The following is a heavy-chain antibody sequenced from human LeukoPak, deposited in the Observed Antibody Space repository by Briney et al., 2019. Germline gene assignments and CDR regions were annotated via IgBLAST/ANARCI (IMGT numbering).Heavy chain of an antibody. CDR3: AKDHKVVVNDWAFDY. Sequence: GGSLRLSCAASGFTFGYYWMSWVRQAPGTGLEWVANIGPDGSEKYYVDSVKGRFTISRDNAKSSLFLQMNSLRAEDTAVYYCAKDHKVVVNDWAFDYWGQGTLVTVSS. CDR2: IGPDGSEK. D-gene: IGHD3-22*01. V-gene: IGHV3-7*03. CDR1: GFTFGYYW. J-gene: IGHJ4*02.